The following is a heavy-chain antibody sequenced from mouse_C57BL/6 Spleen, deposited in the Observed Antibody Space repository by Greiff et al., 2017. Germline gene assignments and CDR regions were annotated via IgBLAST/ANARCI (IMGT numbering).Heavy chain of an antibody. CDR3: AKNERDYAMDY. CDR1: GFSLTSYG. J-gene: IGHJ4*01. V-gene: IGHV2-5*01. CDR2: IWRGGST. Sequence: VHLVESGPGLVQPSQSLSITCTVSGFSLTSYGVHWVRQSPGKGLEWLGVIWRGGSTDYNAAFMSRLSITKDNTKSQVFFKMNSLQADDTAIYYCAKNERDYAMDYWGQGTSVTVSS.